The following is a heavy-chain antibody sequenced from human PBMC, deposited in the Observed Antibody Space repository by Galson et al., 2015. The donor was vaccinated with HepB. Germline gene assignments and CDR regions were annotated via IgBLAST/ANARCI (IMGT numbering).Heavy chain of an antibody. J-gene: IGHJ4*02. CDR2: IWYDGNNQ. V-gene: IGHV3-33*01. CDR1: GFTFSQFG. Sequence: LRLSCAASGFTFSQFGMHWVRQAPGKGLEWVALIWYDGNNQYYADSVKGRFTVSRDNSKNTLYLQMNCLGAEDTAVYYCATGGDGNLYYFDYWGQGTLVTVSS. D-gene: IGHD4-23*01. CDR3: ATGGDGNLYYFDY.